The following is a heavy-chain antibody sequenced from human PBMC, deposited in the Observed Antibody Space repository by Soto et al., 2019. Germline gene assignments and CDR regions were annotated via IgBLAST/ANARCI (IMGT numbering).Heavy chain of an antibody. V-gene: IGHV4-30-4*01. J-gene: IGHJ5*02. CDR3: AGLRYTRILSDPSARGNHWFDP. Sequence: SETLSLTCTVSGGSIRVDDYYWSWIRQPPGKGLEWIGYIYYSGSAYYNPSLERRVTMSVDTSKAQFSLKLSSVTAADTAIYFCAGLRYTRILSDPSARGNHWFDPWGQGTLVTVSS. D-gene: IGHD3-3*01. CDR2: IYYSGSA. CDR1: GGSIRVDDYY.